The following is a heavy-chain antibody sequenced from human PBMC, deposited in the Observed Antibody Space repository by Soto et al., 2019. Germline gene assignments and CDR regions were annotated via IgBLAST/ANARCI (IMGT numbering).Heavy chain of an antibody. D-gene: IGHD6-13*01. CDR2: ISSSSSYI. CDR3: ARDRVAAARGMDV. Sequence: GGSLRLSCAASGFTFSSYSMNWVRQAPGKGLEWVSSISSSSSYIYYADSVKVRFTISRDNAKNSLYLQMNSLRAEDTAVYYCARDRVAAARGMDVWGQGTTVTVSS. J-gene: IGHJ6*02. CDR1: GFTFSSYS. V-gene: IGHV3-21*01.